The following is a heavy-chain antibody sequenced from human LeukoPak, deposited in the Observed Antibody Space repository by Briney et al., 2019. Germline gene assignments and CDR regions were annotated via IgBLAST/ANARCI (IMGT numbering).Heavy chain of an antibody. CDR1: VGSISSGSYY. V-gene: IGHV4-61*02. D-gene: IGHD2-15*01. CDR3: ARERWWGNDAFDI. Sequence: PSETLSLTCTVSVGSISSGSYYWSWIRQPAGKGLEWLGRIYTSGSTNYNPSLKSRVTISVDTSKNQFSLKLSSVTAADTAVYYCARERWWGNDAFDIWGQGTMVTVSS. CDR2: IYTSGST. J-gene: IGHJ3*02.